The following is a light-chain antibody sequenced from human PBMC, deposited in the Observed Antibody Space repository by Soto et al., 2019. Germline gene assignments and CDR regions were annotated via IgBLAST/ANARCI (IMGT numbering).Light chain of an antibody. V-gene: IGKV3-20*01. CDR3: QQYGSSPRT. CDR1: QSVSSSY. J-gene: IGKJ1*01. Sequence: EIVLTQSPGTLSLSPGERAILSCRASQSVSSSYLAWYRQKPGQAPSLLIDGASSRATGIPDRFSGSGSGTDFTLTISRLEPEDFAVYYCQQYGSSPRTFGQGTKVDIK. CDR2: GAS.